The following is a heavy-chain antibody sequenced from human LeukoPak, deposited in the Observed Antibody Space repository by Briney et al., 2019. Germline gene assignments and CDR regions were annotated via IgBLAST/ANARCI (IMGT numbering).Heavy chain of an antibody. CDR1: GFTFXXYA. J-gene: IGHJ5*02. Sequence: SLRLSCAASGFTFXXYAMSWVRQAPGKGLEWVSAISGSGGSTYYADSVKGRFTISRDNSKNTLYLQMNSLRAEDTAVYYCAGCSSWYGPEYNWFDPWGQGTLVTVSS. CDR2: ISGSGGST. V-gene: IGHV3-23*01. CDR3: AGCSSWYGPEYNWFDP. D-gene: IGHD6-13*01.